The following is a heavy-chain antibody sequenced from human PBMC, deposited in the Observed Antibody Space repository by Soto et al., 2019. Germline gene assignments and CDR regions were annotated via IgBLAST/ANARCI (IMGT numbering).Heavy chain of an antibody. D-gene: IGHD2-15*01. CDR1: GCSIGRCGYY. CDR2: IYYSENT. J-gene: IGHJ4*02. Sequence: PSEPLSLTCSFSGCSIGRCGYYLSRKSQHPGEGLEWIGYIYYSENTYSNPSLKSRVAISGDTSKNQFSLKLSSVTAADTAFYYCARERAHCVGGTCYTWGFDYWGRGALVTVSS. V-gene: IGHV4-30-4*01. CDR3: ARERAHCVGGTCYTWGFDY.